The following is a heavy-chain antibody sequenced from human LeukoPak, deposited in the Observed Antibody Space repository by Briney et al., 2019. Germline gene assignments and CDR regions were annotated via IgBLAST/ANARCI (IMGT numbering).Heavy chain of an antibody. V-gene: IGHV3-20*04. CDR3: SGGIRLGELSS. CDR1: GFTFDDYG. CDR2: INWNGGST. D-gene: IGHD3-16*02. Sequence: AGGSLRLSCAASGFTFDDYGMSWVRQAPGKGLEWVSGINWNGGSTGYADSVKGRFTISRDNAKNSLYLQMNSLRAEDTALYYCSGGIRLGELSSWGQGTLVTVSS. J-gene: IGHJ5*02.